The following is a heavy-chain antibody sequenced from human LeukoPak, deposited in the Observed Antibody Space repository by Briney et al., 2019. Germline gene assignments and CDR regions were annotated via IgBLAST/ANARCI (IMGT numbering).Heavy chain of an antibody. CDR2: ISFSSTYI. CDR3: ARDLFDYMDV. D-gene: IGHD2-21*01. J-gene: IGHJ6*03. CDR1: GFTFDDYG. Sequence: GGSLRLSCAASGFTFDDYGMSWVRQAPGKGLEWVSSISFSSTYIYYADSVKGRFTISRDNAKNSLYLQMNSLRAEDTAVYYCARDLFDYMDVWGKGTTVTVSS. V-gene: IGHV3-21*01.